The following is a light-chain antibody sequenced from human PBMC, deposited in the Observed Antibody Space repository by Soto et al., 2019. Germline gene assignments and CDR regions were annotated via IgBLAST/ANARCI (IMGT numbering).Light chain of an antibody. V-gene: IGKV3-15*01. CDR1: QRVSSN. J-gene: IGKJ2*01. Sequence: EIVMTQSPATLSVSPGERATLSCRASQRVSSNLAWYQQKPGQAPRLLIYGASTRARGIPGRFSGSGTETEFTLTISSLQSEDFAVYYCQQYSDWPPTYTFGQGTKLEIK. CDR3: QQYSDWPPTYT. CDR2: GAS.